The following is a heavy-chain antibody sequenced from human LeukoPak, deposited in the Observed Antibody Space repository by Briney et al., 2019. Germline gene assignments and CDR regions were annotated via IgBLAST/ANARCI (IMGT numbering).Heavy chain of an antibody. CDR3: ARLIMTTVTTGY. D-gene: IGHD4-17*01. CDR2: ISYDGSNK. J-gene: IGHJ4*02. CDR1: GFTFSSYA. Sequence: GGCLRLSCAASGFTFSSYAMRWVRQAPGKGLEWVAVISYDGSNKYYADSVKGRFTNSRDDSKNTLYLQMNRLRAEDRAVYCCARLIMTTVTTGYWGQGPLVTVSS. V-gene: IGHV3-30-3*01.